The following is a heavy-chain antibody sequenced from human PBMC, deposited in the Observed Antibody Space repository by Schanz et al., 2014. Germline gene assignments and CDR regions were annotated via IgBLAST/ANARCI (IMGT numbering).Heavy chain of an antibody. Sequence: QVQLQESGPALVKPSETLSLTCTVSGGSISSEYWSWIRQPPGKGPEWIGYIYYSGRTTSYNPSLKSRLTFPEDTSKTQFSLRLNSGTAADTAVYYCYGMDVWGQGTTVTVSS. CDR2: IYYSGRTT. V-gene: IGHV4-59*12. CDR1: GGSISSEY. CDR3: YGMDV. J-gene: IGHJ6*02.